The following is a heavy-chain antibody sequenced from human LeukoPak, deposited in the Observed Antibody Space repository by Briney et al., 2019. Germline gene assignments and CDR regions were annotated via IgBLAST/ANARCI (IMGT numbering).Heavy chain of an antibody. D-gene: IGHD3-10*01. V-gene: IGHV3-23*01. CDR1: GFTFSSYA. J-gene: IGHJ4*02. CDR3: AKDRFYGSGSYKGPRYFDY. Sequence: GGSLRLSCAASGFTFSSYAMSWVRQAPGKGLEWVSAISGSGGSTYYADSVKGRFTISGDNSKNTLYLQMNSLRAEDTAVYYCAKDRFYGSGSYKGPRYFDYWGQGTLVTVSS. CDR2: ISGSGGST.